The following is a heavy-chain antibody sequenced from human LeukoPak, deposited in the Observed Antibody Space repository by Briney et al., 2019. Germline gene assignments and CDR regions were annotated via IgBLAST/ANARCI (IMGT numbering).Heavy chain of an antibody. J-gene: IGHJ5*02. V-gene: IGHV1-8*01. CDR1: GYTFTNYG. D-gene: IGHD3-16*02. CDR2: MNPKNGAT. CDR3: ARMDRLSATPTTDWFDP. Sequence: ASVKVSCKASGYTFTNYGINWVRQATGQGLEWMGWMNPKNGATGYARKFQGRVTMTRDTSIGTAYMELSSLVSEDTAAYYCARMDRLSATPTTDWFDPWGQGTLVTVSS.